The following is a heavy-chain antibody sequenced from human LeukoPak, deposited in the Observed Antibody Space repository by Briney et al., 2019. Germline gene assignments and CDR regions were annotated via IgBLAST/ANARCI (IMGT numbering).Heavy chain of an antibody. Sequence: PGGPLRLSCAASGFTFSDYYMSWIRQAPGKGLEWVSYISSSGSTIYYADSVKGRFTISRDNAKNSLYLQMNSLRAEDTAVYYCARDLEGAPKANGVWYFDLWGRGTLVTVSS. CDR1: GFTFSDYY. CDR3: ARDLEGAPKANGVWYFDL. CDR2: ISSSGSTI. D-gene: IGHD1-1*01. J-gene: IGHJ2*01. V-gene: IGHV3-11*01.